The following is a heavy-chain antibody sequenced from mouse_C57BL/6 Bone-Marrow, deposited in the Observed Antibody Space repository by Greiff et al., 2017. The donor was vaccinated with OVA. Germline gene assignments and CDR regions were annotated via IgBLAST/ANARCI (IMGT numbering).Heavy chain of an antibody. D-gene: IGHD2-1*01. CDR2: ISDVGSYT. CDR3: AREAKSSIYSIAMDY. Sequence: EVKLMESGGGLVKPGGSLKLSCAASGFTFSSYAMSWVRQTPEKRLEWVATISDVGSYTYYPDNVKGRFTISRDNAKNNLYLQMSHLKSEDTAMYYCAREAKSSIYSIAMDYWGQGTSVTVSS. CDR1: GFTFSSYA. J-gene: IGHJ4*01. V-gene: IGHV5-4*01.